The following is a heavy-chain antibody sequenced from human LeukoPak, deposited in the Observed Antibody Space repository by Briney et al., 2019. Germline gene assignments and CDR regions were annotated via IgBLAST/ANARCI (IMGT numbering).Heavy chain of an antibody. J-gene: IGHJ4*02. CDR1: GFTFSSYA. CDR2: ISGSGGST. CDR3: AKYSGSGSYAYYLDY. Sequence: GGSLRLSCAASGFTFSSYAMSWVRQAPGKGLEWVSAISGSGGSTYYADSVKGRFTISRDNSKNTLYLQMNSLRAEDTAVYYCAKYSGSGSYAYYLDYWGQGTLVTVSS. V-gene: IGHV3-23*01. D-gene: IGHD3-10*01.